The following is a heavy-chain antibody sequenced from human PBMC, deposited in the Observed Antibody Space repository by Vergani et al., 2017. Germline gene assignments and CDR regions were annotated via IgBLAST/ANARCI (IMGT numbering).Heavy chain of an antibody. CDR1: GGTFSSYA. V-gene: IGHV1-69*06. D-gene: IGHD6-6*01. J-gene: IGHJ6*03. CDR2: IIPIFGTA. Sequence: QVQLVQSGAEVKKPGSSVKVSCKASGGTFSSYAISWVRQAPGQGLEWMGGIIPIFGTANYAQKFQGRVTMTRNTSISTAYMELSSLRSEDTAVYYCARGREDSSSSGIYYYYYMDVWGKGP. CDR3: ARGREDSSSSGIYYYYYMDV.